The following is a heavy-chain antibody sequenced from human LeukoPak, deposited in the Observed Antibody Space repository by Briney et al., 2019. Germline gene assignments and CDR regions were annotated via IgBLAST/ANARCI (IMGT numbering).Heavy chain of an antibody. Sequence: GESLKISCKASGFSFTTYSIGWVRQMPGKGLEWMGIIYPGDSDTRYSTSFQGQVTISADKSISTAYLQWSSLKASDTAMYYCAIISGSYGDDAFDIWGQGTMVTVSS. CDR2: IYPGDSDT. J-gene: IGHJ3*02. CDR1: GFSFTTYS. CDR3: AIISGSYGDDAFDI. V-gene: IGHV5-51*01. D-gene: IGHD1-26*01.